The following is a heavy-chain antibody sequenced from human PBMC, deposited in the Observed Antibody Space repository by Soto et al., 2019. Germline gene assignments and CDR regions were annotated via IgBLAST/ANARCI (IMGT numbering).Heavy chain of an antibody. D-gene: IGHD6-13*01. Sequence: SETLSLTCTVSGGSISSGGYYWIWIRQHPWKGLEWIGYIYYSGSTYYNPSLKSRVTISVDTSKNQFSLKLSSVTAADTAVYYCARGVWGYSSSWYYFPWWFDPWGQGTLVTVSS. CDR1: GGSISSGGYY. J-gene: IGHJ5*02. CDR2: IYYSGST. CDR3: ARGVWGYSSSWYYFPWWFDP. V-gene: IGHV4-31*03.